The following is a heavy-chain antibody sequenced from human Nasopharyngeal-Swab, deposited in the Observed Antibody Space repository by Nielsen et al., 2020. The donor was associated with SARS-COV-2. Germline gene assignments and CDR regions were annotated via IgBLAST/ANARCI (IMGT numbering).Heavy chain of an antibody. D-gene: IGHD6-19*01. CDR1: GYSFTSYW. CDR2: IHPGDSDT. Sequence: GGSLRLSCKGSGYSFTSYWIGWVRQMPGKGLEWMGIIHPGDSDTRYSPSFQGQVTISADKSISTAYLQWSSLKASDTAMYYCARHEWDSSGWYYYYYMDVWGKGTTVTVSS. V-gene: IGHV5-51*01. J-gene: IGHJ6*03. CDR3: ARHEWDSSGWYYYYYMDV.